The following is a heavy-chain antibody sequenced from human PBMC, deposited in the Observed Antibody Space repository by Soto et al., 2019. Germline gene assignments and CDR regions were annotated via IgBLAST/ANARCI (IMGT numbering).Heavy chain of an antibody. V-gene: IGHV1-69*02. CDR1: GGTFSSYT. J-gene: IGHJ3*02. Sequence: SVKVSCKASGGTFSSYTISWVRQAPGQGLEWMGRIIPILGIANYAQKFQGRVTITADKSTSTAYMELSSLRSEDTAAYYCASGYCSGGSCYSRAHDAFDIWGQGTMVTVSS. CDR3: ASGYCSGGSCYSRAHDAFDI. D-gene: IGHD2-15*01. CDR2: IIPILGIA.